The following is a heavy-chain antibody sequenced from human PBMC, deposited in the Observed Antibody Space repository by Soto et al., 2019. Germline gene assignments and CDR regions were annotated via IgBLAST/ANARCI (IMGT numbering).Heavy chain of an antibody. CDR2: IIGGGGSK. D-gene: IGHD3-16*01. CDR3: AKAFSFRWAGGSFDI. J-gene: IGHJ3*02. CDR1: GFTFSSYA. Sequence: GGSLRLSCAASGFTFSSYAMRWVRQAPGKGLEWVSAIIGGGGSKYYADSVKGRFTISRDNSKNTLYLQMNSLRAEDTAVYYCAKAFSFRWAGGSFDIWGQGTMVTVSS. V-gene: IGHV3-23*01.